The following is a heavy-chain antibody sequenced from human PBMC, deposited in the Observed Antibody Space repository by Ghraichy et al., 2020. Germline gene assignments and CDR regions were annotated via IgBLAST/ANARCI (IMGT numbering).Heavy chain of an antibody. J-gene: IGHJ6*02. CDR3: ARDAPLSSSWSYYYYAGMDV. CDR1: GGSFSGYY. V-gene: IGHV4-34*01. Sequence: SETLSLTCAVYGGSFSGYYWSWIRQPPGKGLEWIGEINHSGSTNYNPSLKSRVPISVDTYKNQFSLKLSSVTAADTAVYYCARDAPLSSSWSYYYYAGMDVGALGTTVSASS. D-gene: IGHD6-13*01. CDR2: INHSGST.